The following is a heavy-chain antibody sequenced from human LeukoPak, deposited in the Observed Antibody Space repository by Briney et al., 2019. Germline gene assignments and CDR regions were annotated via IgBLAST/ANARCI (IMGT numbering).Heavy chain of an antibody. D-gene: IGHD4-17*01. CDR2: IYSGGNT. V-gene: IGHV4-4*07. CDR3: AREGRYGDYEGY. Sequence: SETLSLTCTVSGASLNSYYWSWIRQPAGKGLEWIGRIYSGGNTNYNPSLKSRVTLSVDTSKNQFSLRLSSLTVADTAVYYCAREGRYGDYEGYWGQGTLVTVSS. J-gene: IGHJ4*02. CDR1: GASLNSYY.